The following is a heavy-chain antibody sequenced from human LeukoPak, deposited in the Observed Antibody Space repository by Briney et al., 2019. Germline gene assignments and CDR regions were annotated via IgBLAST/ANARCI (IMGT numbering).Heavy chain of an antibody. Sequence: ASVKVSCKASGYTFTGYYMHWVRQAPGQGLEWMGWINLNSGGRKYTQKLQGTDTMTSNTTNSTEYMVLTKLKSDDTAVYYCARVARLPAAIRPPYYWGQGTLVTVSS. CDR3: ARVARLPAAIRPPYY. V-gene: IGHV1-2*02. CDR2: INLNSGGR. J-gene: IGHJ4*02. D-gene: IGHD2-2*02. CDR1: GYTFTGYY.